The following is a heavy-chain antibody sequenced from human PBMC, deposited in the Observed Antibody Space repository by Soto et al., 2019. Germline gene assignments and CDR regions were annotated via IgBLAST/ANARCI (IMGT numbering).Heavy chain of an antibody. V-gene: IGHV4-34*01. J-gene: IGHJ4*02. CDR1: GGSFSGYY. Sequence: SETLSLTCAVYGGSFSGYYWSWIRQPPGKGLEWIGEINHSGSTNYNPSLKSRVTISRDNSKNTLYLQMNSLRAEDTAVFYCARDGGGTYYFDYWGQGTLVTVSS. CDR2: INHSGST. CDR3: ARDGGGTYYFDY. D-gene: IGHD1-26*01.